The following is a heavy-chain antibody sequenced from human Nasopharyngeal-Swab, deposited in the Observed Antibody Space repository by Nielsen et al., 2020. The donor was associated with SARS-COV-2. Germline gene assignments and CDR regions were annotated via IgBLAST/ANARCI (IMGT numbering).Heavy chain of an antibody. J-gene: IGHJ4*02. CDR3: ARAYSSSWYYGY. V-gene: IGHV3-33*01. D-gene: IGHD6-13*01. CDR2: IWYDGSNK. CDR1: GFTFSSYG. Sequence: GGSLRLSCAASGFTFSSYGMHWVRQAPGKGLGWVAVIWYDGSNKYYADSVKGRFTISRDNSKNTLYLQMNSLRAEDTAVYYCARAYSSSWYYGYWGQGTLVTVSS.